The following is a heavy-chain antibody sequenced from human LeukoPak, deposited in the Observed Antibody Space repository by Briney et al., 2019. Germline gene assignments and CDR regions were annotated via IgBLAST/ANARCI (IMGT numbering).Heavy chain of an antibody. Sequence: SETLSLTCTVSGGSIGSYYWSWIRQPPGKGLEWIGYIYYSGDTKYNPSLESRVTISVDTSKNQFSLKVRSVTAADTAAYYCARGGYYTLEYYYYMDVWGKGTTVTVSS. J-gene: IGHJ6*03. CDR1: GGSIGSYY. D-gene: IGHD3-3*01. CDR2: IYYSGDT. CDR3: ARGGYYTLEYYYYMDV. V-gene: IGHV4-59*01.